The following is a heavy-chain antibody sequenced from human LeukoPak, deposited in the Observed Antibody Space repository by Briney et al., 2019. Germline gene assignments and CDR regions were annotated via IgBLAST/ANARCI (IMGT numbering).Heavy chain of an antibody. CDR3: TTDYYGSGSYYN. D-gene: IGHD3-10*01. Sequence: GGSLRLSCAASGFTFSNAWVSWVRQAPGKGLEWVGRIKSKTDGGTTDYAAPVKGRFTISRDDSKNTLYLQMNSLKTEDTAVYYCTTDYYGSGSYYNWGQGTLVTVSS. J-gene: IGHJ4*02. CDR1: GFTFSNAW. V-gene: IGHV3-15*01. CDR2: IKSKTDGGTT.